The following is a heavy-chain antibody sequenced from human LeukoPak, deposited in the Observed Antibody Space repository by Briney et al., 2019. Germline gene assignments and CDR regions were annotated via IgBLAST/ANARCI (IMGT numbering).Heavy chain of an antibody. V-gene: IGHV3-11*05. D-gene: IGHD6-19*01. Sequence: GGALRPSCAASGFSFSDFYMSWVRPTPGEGVGWISLISSSITYTNYADSVRGRFTISRDNSKNSLYLQMNSLRAEDTALYYCAREIAVVGSFDNWGRGTLVTVSS. CDR2: ISSSITYT. J-gene: IGHJ4*02. CDR3: AREIAVVGSFDN. CDR1: GFSFSDFY.